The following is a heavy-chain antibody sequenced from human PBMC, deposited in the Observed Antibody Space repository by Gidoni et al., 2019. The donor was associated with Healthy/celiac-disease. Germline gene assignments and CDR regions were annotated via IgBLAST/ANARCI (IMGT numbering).Heavy chain of an antibody. CDR3: ASFSQGIAVATNKVGYYFDY. CDR1: GGSISSSNW. J-gene: IGHJ4*02. D-gene: IGHD6-19*01. Sequence: QVQLQESGPGLVKPSGTLSLTCAVSGGSISSSNWWSWVRQPPGKGLEWIGEIYHSGSTNYNPSLKSRVTISVDKSKNQFSLKLSSVTAADTAVYYCASFSQGIAVATNKVGYYFDYWGQGTLVTVSS. CDR2: IYHSGST. V-gene: IGHV4-4*02.